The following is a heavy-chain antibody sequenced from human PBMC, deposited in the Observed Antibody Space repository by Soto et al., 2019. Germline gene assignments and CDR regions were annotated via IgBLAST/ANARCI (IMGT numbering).Heavy chain of an antibody. V-gene: IGHV1-24*01. CDR2: FDPEDGET. CDR1: GYTLNELS. J-gene: IGHJ5*02. CDR3: ATGRYWKPETTNWCAP. Sequence: ASVKVSCKVSGYTLNELSMHWVRPAPGKGLEWMGGFDPEDGETIYAQKLQGRVTMTEDTSTDTAYMELSSLRSEDTAVYYCATGRYWKPETTNWCAPWGQGTLVPVSS. D-gene: IGHD1-26*01.